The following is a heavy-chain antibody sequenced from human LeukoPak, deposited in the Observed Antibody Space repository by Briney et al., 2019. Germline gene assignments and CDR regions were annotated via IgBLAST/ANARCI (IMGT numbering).Heavy chain of an antibody. CDR1: GYTFIAYY. V-gene: IGHV1-2*06. J-gene: IGHJ4*02. CDR3: ARVGGSGAYYAFDY. D-gene: IGHD3-16*01. CDR2: INPNSGDT. Sequence: ASVKVSCKASGYTFIAYYIHWVQQAPGQGLEWMGRINPNSGDTDYAQKFQGRIIMSRDTSISTLYMDLSRLRSDDTAVYYCARVGGSGAYYAFDYWGQGTLVTVSS.